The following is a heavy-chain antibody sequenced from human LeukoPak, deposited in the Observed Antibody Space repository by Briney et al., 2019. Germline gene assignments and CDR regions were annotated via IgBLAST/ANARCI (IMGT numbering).Heavy chain of an antibody. CDR2: INHSGST. J-gene: IGHJ4*02. CDR1: GGSFSGYY. CDR3: ARPRTYYYGSGSYSFDY. D-gene: IGHD3-10*01. Sequence: PSETLSLTCAVYGGSFSGYYWSWIRQPPGKGREGIGEINHSGSTNYNPSLTRRVTISVEKSKNQFSLKLSSVTAADTAVYYCARPRTYYYGSGSYSFDYWGQGTLVTVSS. V-gene: IGHV4-34*01.